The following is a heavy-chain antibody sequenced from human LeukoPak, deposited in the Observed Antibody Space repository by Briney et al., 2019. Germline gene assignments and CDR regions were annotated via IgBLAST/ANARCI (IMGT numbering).Heavy chain of an antibody. CDR3: ARNFSSGWFDY. J-gene: IGHJ4*02. CDR1: GGSISSSNYY. V-gene: IGHV4-39*07. CDR2: IYYSGST. D-gene: IGHD6-19*01. Sequence: PSETLSLTCTVSGGSISSSNYYWGWIRQPPGKGLEWIGSIYYSGSTSYNPSPKSRVTISVDTSKNQFSLKLSSVTAADTAVYYCARNFSSGWFDYWGQGTLVTVSS.